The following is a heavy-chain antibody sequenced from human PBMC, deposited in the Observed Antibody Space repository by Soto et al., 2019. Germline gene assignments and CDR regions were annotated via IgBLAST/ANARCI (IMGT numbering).Heavy chain of an antibody. D-gene: IGHD2-2*01. CDR3: ARPGYCTSISCYGPFDGFDI. Sequence: GESLKISCKGSGWSFTKYWIAWVRQMPGKGLEWMGIIYPGDSDARYSPSFQGQVTFSADKSINTAYLQWSSLKASDTAMYYCARPGYCTSISCYGPFDGFDIWGQGTMVTVSS. CDR1: GWSFTKYW. V-gene: IGHV5-51*01. J-gene: IGHJ3*02. CDR2: IYPGDSDA.